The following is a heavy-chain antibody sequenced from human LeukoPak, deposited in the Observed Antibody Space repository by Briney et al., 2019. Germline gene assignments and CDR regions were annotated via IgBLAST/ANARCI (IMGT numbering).Heavy chain of an antibody. CDR2: IHYDGST. D-gene: IGHD3-16*02. CDR3: ARDNRSLLDS. J-gene: IGHJ4*02. V-gene: IGHV4-39*07. CDR1: GGSLRSSTYY. Sequence: ETLSLPFTVSGGSLRSSTYYWAWIRQPPGKGLEWLGSIHYDGSTFDNPSLKSRVTMSVDTSRNHFSLKMTSVTAADTAVYYCARDNRSLLDSWGQGILVTVSS.